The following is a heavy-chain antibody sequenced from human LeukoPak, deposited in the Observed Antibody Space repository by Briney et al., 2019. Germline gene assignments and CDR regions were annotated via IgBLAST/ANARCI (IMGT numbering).Heavy chain of an antibody. CDR3: ARDVVGSSNNGMDV. V-gene: IGHV3-48*01. J-gene: IGHJ6*02. Sequence: GGSLRLSCAASGFTFSRYSMNWVRQAPGKGLEWVSYICSSSSTIYYADSVKGRFTISRDNSKNTLYLQMDSLRAEDTAVYYCARDVVGSSNNGMDVWGQGTTVTVSS. CDR2: ICSSSSTI. D-gene: IGHD6-13*01. CDR1: GFTFSRYS.